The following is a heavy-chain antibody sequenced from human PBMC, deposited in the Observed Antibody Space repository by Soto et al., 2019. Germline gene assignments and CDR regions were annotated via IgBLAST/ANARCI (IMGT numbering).Heavy chain of an antibody. V-gene: IGHV3-43*01. Sequence: VGSLRLSCAASGFTFDDYTMHWVRQARGKGLEWVSLISWDGGSTYYADSVKGRFTISRDNSKNSLYLQMNSLRTEDTALYYCAKDCGYSYGYDYYGMDVWGQGTTVTVSS. CDR3: AKDCGYSYGYDYYGMDV. J-gene: IGHJ6*02. D-gene: IGHD5-18*01. CDR2: ISWDGGST. CDR1: GFTFDDYT.